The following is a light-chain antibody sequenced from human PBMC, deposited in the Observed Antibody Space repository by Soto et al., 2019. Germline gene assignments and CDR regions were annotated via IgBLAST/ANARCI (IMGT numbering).Light chain of an antibody. V-gene: IGKV1-27*01. CDR2: GAS. CDR3: QKYNRAPLT. Sequence: DIQMTQSPASLSASVGDRVTITCRASQGIRNYLAWYQQKPGKVPKLLIYGASTLQSGVPSRFSGSESGTDFTLTISSLQPEDVATYYCQKYNRAPLTFGGGTKVDIK. J-gene: IGKJ4*01. CDR1: QGIRNY.